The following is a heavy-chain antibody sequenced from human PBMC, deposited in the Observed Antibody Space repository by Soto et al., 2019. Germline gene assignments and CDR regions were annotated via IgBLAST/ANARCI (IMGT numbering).Heavy chain of an antibody. CDR3: ARGGSVSPFSYYYYGMDV. Sequence: ASVKVSCKASGYTFTSYGISWVRQAPGQGLEWMGWISAYNGNTNYAQKLQGRVTMTTDTSTSTAYKELRSLRSDDTAVYYCARGGSVSPFSYYYYGMDVWGQGTLVTVSS. CDR2: ISAYNGNT. D-gene: IGHD3-10*01. CDR1: GYTFTSYG. V-gene: IGHV1-18*01. J-gene: IGHJ6*02.